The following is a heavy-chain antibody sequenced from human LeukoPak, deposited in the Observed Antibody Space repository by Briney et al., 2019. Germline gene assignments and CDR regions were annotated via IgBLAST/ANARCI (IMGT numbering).Heavy chain of an antibody. J-gene: IGHJ4*02. Sequence: GASVKVSCEASGYTFTNYAMHWVRQAPGQRLEWMGWINAGNGNTKYSQNFQGRVTITRDTSASTAYMELSSLRSEDTAVFYCVIGLSGSPAYWGQGTLVTVSS. D-gene: IGHD1-26*01. V-gene: IGHV1-3*01. CDR2: INAGNGNT. CDR3: VIGLSGSPAY. CDR1: GYTFTNYA.